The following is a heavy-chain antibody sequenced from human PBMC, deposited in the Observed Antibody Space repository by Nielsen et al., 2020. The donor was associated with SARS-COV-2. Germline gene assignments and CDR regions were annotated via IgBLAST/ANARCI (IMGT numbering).Heavy chain of an antibody. Sequence: GGSLRLSCAASGFIVSDKYMSWVRQAPGKGLECVSVIYSGGSTYYADSVKGRFTISRDNSKNTLYLQMNSLRAEDTAVYYCTKGRYYGLDVWGQGTTVTSP. CDR3: TKGRYYGLDV. J-gene: IGHJ6*02. CDR1: GFIVSDKY. CDR2: IYSGGST. D-gene: IGHD2-8*01. V-gene: IGHV3-66*01.